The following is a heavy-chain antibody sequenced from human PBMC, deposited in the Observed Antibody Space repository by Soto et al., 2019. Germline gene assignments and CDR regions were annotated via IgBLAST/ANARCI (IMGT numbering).Heavy chain of an antibody. D-gene: IGHD3-10*01. Sequence: PSETLSLTCAVSGGSISSSNWWSWVRQPPGKGLEWIGEIYHSGSTNYNQSLKSRVTISVDKSKNQFSLKLSSVTAAATAVYYCARAGVSGSFFDYWGKGTRVTTSS. V-gene: IGHV4-4*02. CDR2: IYHSGST. J-gene: IGHJ4*02. CDR1: GGSISSSNW. CDR3: ARAGVSGSFFDY.